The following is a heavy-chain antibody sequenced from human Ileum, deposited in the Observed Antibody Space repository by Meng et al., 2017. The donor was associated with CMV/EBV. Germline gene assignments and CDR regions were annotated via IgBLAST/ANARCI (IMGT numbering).Heavy chain of an antibody. CDR3: AKEQSIGIAVTGIFDF. CDR1: GKSTGGFF. D-gene: IGHD6-19*01. CDR2: IYSSGST. J-gene: IGHJ4*02. Sequence: QEQLQESVAVLVQPSETLSLTCTFSGKSTGGFFWSWIRHPAGKGLEWIGRIYSSGSTFYNPSLESRVTMSIDTSKNQFSLRLASVTAADTAVYFCAKEQSIGIAVTGIFDFWGQGALVTVSS. V-gene: IGHV4-4*07.